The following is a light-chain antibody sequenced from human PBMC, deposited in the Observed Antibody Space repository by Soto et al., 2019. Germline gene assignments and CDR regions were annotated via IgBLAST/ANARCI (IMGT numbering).Light chain of an antibody. J-gene: IGLJ1*01. Sequence: QSVLTQPASVSGSPGQSITISCTGTSSDVGGENYVSWCQQHPGRAPKLMIYDVSNWPSGVSNRFSGSKSGNTASLTTSGLQAEDEADYDCSSYSTTSTLVFGSGTKVTVL. CDR1: SSDVGGENY. V-gene: IGLV2-14*03. CDR3: SSYSTTSTLV. CDR2: DVS.